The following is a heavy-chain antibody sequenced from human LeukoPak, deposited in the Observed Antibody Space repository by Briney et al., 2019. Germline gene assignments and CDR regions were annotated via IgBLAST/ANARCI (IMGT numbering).Heavy chain of an antibody. J-gene: IGHJ4*02. V-gene: IGHV3-64D*09. CDR1: GFTFSSYA. CDR3: VKARPSSGFPHFDY. CDR2: ISSNGGST. D-gene: IGHD3-22*01. Sequence: GGSLRLSCSASGFTFSSYAMHWVRQAPGKGLEYVSAISSNGGSTYYADSVKGRFTISRDNSKNTLYLQMSSLRAEDTAVYYCVKARPSSGFPHFDYWGQGALVTVSS.